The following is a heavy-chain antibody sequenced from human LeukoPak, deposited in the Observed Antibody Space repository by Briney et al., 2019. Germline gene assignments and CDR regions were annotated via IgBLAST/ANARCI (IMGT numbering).Heavy chain of an antibody. Sequence: SETLSLTCFVSGGSISTYYWTWIRQPPGEGLEWIGFVYYNGITKYNPSLQSRVSISVDTSNNQFSLRLNSVTAADTAVYYCARRLAVTGKYYFDYWGQGALVTVSS. J-gene: IGHJ4*02. CDR3: ARRLAVTGKYYFDY. CDR1: GGSISTYY. CDR2: VYYNGIT. D-gene: IGHD6-19*01. V-gene: IGHV4-59*08.